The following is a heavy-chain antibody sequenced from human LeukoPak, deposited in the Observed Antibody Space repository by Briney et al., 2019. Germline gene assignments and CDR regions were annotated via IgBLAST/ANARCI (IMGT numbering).Heavy chain of an antibody. Sequence: GGSLRLSCAASGFTFSSFWMHWVRQAPGKGLEWVSSIKGDGSSTNYADSVKGRFTISRDNAKNTLYLQMNSLRAENTAVYYCARGGGGLGYWGQGTLVTVSS. J-gene: IGHJ4*02. CDR1: GFTFSSFW. V-gene: IGHV3-74*01. D-gene: IGHD3-16*01. CDR2: IKGDGSST. CDR3: ARGGGGLGY.